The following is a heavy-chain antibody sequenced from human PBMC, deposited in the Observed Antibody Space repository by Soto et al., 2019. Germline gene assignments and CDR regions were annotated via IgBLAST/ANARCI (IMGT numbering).Heavy chain of an antibody. CDR2: ISAYNGNT. D-gene: IGHD3-22*01. V-gene: IGHV1-18*01. CDR1: GYTFTSYG. CDR3: ARGPPSYYDSSGYYKYFDY. Sequence: GASVKVSCKASGYTFTSYGISWVRQAPGQGIEWMGWISAYNGNTNYAQKLQGRVTMTTDTSTSTAYMELRSLRSDDTAVYYCARGPPSYYDSSGYYKYFDYWGQGTLVTVSS. J-gene: IGHJ4*02.